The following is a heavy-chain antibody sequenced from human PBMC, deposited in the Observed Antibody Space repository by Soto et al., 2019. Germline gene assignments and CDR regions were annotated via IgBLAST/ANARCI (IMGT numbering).Heavy chain of an antibody. CDR1: GYSISSSNW. J-gene: IGHJ4*02. Sequence: SETLSLTCAVSGYSISSSNWWGWIRQPPGKGLEWIGYIYYSGSTYYNPSLKSRVTISVDTSKNQFSLKLSSVTAADTAVYYCARWPQLEPRFDYWGQGTLVTVSS. D-gene: IGHD1-1*01. CDR3: ARWPQLEPRFDY. V-gene: IGHV4-28*01. CDR2: IYYSGST.